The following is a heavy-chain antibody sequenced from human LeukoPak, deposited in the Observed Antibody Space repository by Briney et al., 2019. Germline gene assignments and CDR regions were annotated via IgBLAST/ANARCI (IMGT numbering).Heavy chain of an antibody. CDR1: GYTFTAYA. Sequence: ASVKVSCTTSGYTFTAYAINWVRQAPGQGLEWMGWINTNTGNPTYAQGFTGRFVFSLDTSVSTAYLQISSLKAEDTAVYCCARTLVAAPNQKAWSFDYWGQGTLVTVSS. CDR2: INTNTGNP. J-gene: IGHJ4*02. D-gene: IGHD2-15*01. V-gene: IGHV7-4-1*02. CDR3: ARTLVAAPNQKAWSFDY.